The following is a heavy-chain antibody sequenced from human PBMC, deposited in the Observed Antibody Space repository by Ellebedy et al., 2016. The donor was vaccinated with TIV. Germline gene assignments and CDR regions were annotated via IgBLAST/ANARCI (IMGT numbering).Heavy chain of an antibody. CDR1: EFTFSDYY. V-gene: IGHV3-11*01. J-gene: IGHJ3*01. Sequence: GESLKISXAASEFTFSDYYMSWIRQAPGKGLEWVSSINSGGNNIYYADSVKGRFTISRDNAKNSLYLQMNSLRAEDTAMYYCSPGGVYCPDAFDVWGQGTMVTVSS. CDR3: SPGGVYCPDAFDV. CDR2: INSGGNNI. D-gene: IGHD3-16*01.